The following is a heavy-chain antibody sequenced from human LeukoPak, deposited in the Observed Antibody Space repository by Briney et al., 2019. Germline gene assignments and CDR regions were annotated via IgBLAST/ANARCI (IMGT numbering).Heavy chain of an antibody. CDR1: GYTLTELS. D-gene: IGHD3-16*02. V-gene: IGHV1-24*01. Sequence: ASVKVSGKVSGYTLTELSMHWVRQAPGKGLEWMGGFDPEDGETIYAQKFQGRVTMTEDTSTDTAYMELSSLRSEDTAVYYCATGVMRELSPHLWGQGTLVTVSS. CDR3: ATGVMRELSPHL. J-gene: IGHJ5*02. CDR2: FDPEDGET.